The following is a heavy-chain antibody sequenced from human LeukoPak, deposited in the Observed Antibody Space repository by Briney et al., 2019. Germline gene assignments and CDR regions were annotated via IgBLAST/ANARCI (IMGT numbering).Heavy chain of an antibody. V-gene: IGHV7-4-1*02. D-gene: IGHD3-10*01. CDR3: ARTRAPYYYASGSPDF. J-gene: IGHJ4*02. CDR2: INTNTGSP. CDR1: GYTFTTYA. Sequence: ASVKVSCKASGYTFTTYAMNWVRQAPGQGLEWMGWINTNTGSPNYAQGFTGRFVFSLDTSVSTAYLQITSLKAENTAVYYCARTRAPYYYASGSPDFWGQGTLVTVSS.